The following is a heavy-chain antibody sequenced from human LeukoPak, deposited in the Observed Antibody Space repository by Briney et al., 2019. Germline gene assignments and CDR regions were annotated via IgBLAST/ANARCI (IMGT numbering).Heavy chain of an antibody. J-gene: IGHJ4*02. CDR2: IHSDGSST. Sequence: GGSLRLSCAATGFTFSSYWMHWVRQAPGKGLVWVSRIHSDGSSTSYADSVRGRFTISRDDAKSTLYLQMNSLRAEDTAVYYCARSGWPYYFDYWGQGTLVTVSS. V-gene: IGHV3-74*01. D-gene: IGHD3-22*01. CDR1: GFTFSSYW. CDR3: ARSGWPYYFDY.